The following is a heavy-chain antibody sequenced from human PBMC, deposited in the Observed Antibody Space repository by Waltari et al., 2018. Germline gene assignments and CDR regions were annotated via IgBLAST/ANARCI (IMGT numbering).Heavy chain of an antibody. D-gene: IGHD2-15*01. J-gene: IGHJ4*02. CDR3: ARDLLIVVAGNY. Sequence: QVQLQQWGAGLLKPSETQSLTCAVYGGSFSGYYWSWIRQPPGKGLEWIGEINHSGSTNYNPSLKSRVTISVDTSKNQFSLKLSSVTAADTAVYYCARDLLIVVAGNYWGQGTLVTVSS. V-gene: IGHV4-34*01. CDR2: INHSGST. CDR1: GGSFSGYY.